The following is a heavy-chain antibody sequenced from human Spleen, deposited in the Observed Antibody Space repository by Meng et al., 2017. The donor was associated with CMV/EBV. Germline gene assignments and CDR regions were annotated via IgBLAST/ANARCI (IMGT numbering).Heavy chain of an antibody. D-gene: IGHD5-12*01. CDR2: IKSKTDGGTT. Sequence: FTFSNAWMNWVRQAPGKGLEWVGRIKSKTDGGTTDYAAPVKGRFTISRDDSKNTLYLQMNSLKTEDTAVYYCTTDGYSGFWYYFDYWGQGTLVTVSS. CDR3: TTDGYSGFWYYFDY. V-gene: IGHV3-15*07. CDR1: FTFSNAW. J-gene: IGHJ4*02.